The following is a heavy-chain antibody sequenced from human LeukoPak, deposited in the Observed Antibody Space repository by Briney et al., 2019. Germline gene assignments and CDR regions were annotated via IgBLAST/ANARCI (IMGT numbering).Heavy chain of an antibody. D-gene: IGHD6-19*01. Sequence: GASVKVSCKASGYTFTGYYMHWVRQAPGQGLEWMGWINPNSGGTNYAQKFQGRVNMTRDTSISTAYMELSRLRSDDTAVYYCARTGIAVAGPGIGYYYYMDVWGKGTTVTVSS. J-gene: IGHJ6*03. V-gene: IGHV1-2*02. CDR3: ARTGIAVAGPGIGYYYYMDV. CDR2: INPNSGGT. CDR1: GYTFTGYY.